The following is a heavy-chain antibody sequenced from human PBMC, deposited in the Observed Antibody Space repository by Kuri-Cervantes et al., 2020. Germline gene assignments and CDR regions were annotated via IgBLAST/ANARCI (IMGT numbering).Heavy chain of an antibody. CDR3: ARRGVTTLYYYYYMDV. Sequence: GESLKISCKGSGYRSKDYWIAWVRQVPGKGLEWMGIIYPGDSDTRYSPSFQGQVTISADKSISTAYLQWSSLKASDTAMYYCARRGVTTLYYYYYMDVWGKGTTVTVSS. J-gene: IGHJ6*03. CDR2: IYPGDSDT. V-gene: IGHV5-51*01. D-gene: IGHD4-17*01. CDR1: GYRSKDYW.